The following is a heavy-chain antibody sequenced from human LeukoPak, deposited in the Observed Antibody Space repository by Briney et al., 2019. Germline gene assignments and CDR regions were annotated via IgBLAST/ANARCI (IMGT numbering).Heavy chain of an antibody. CDR2: IYYSGST. Sequence: SETLSLTCTVSGGSISSSSYYWGWIRQPPGKGLEWIGSIYYSGSTNYNPSLKSRVTISVDKSKNQFSLKLSSVTAADTAVYYCASHRGKYYYDSSGLGYWGQGTLVTVSS. D-gene: IGHD3-22*01. V-gene: IGHV4-39*07. CDR3: ASHRGKYYYDSSGLGY. CDR1: GGSISSSSYY. J-gene: IGHJ4*02.